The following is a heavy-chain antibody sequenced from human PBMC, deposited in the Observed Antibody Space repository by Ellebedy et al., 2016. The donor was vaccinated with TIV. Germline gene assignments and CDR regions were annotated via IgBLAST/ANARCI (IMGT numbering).Heavy chain of an antibody. Sequence: KLQGRVTMTGDTSISTAYMELSSLRSEDTAVYYCARSRSSGYYYDTPNFDYWGQGTLVTVSS. J-gene: IGHJ4*02. CDR3: ARSRSSGYYYDTPNFDY. D-gene: IGHD3-22*01. V-gene: IGHV1-2*02.